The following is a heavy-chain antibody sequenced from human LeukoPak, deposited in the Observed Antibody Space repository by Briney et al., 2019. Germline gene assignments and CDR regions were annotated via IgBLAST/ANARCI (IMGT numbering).Heavy chain of an antibody. D-gene: IGHD3-16*01. V-gene: IGHV1-3*01. Sequence: GASVKVSFKASGYTFSNYAMHWVRQAPGQRLEWMGWINAGNDNTKYSQNFQGRVTITRDTSASTVYMELSDLRSEDTAVYYCARGFGDYWGQGTLVTVSS. J-gene: IGHJ4*02. CDR2: INAGNDNT. CDR1: GYTFSNYA. CDR3: ARGFGDY.